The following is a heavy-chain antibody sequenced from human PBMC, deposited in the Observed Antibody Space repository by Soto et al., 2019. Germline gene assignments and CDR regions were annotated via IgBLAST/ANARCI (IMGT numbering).Heavy chain of an antibody. CDR1: GGSFSGYY. D-gene: IGHD3-10*01. V-gene: IGHV4-34*01. J-gene: IGHJ4*02. CDR3: ARGSSPLRFYYGSGSYYTYYFDY. CDR2: INHSGST. Sequence: SETLSLTCTVYGGSFSGYYWTWIRQPPGKGLEWIGEINHSGSTYYNPSLKSRVTISVDTSKNQFSLKLSSVTAADTAVYYCARGSSPLRFYYGSGSYYTYYFDYWGPGTLVT.